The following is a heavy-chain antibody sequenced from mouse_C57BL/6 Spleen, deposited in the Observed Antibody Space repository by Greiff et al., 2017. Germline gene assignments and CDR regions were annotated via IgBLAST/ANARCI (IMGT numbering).Heavy chain of an antibody. CDR1: GYTFTDYN. J-gene: IGHJ1*03. CDR2: INPNNGGT. Sequence: VQLQQSGPELVKPGASVKIPCKASGYTFTDYNMDWVKQSHGKSLEWIGDINPNNGGTIYNQKFKGKATLTVDKSSSTAYMELRSLTSEDTAVYYCAILITTVVEWYFDVWGTGTTVTVSS. V-gene: IGHV1-18*01. CDR3: AILITTVVEWYFDV. D-gene: IGHD1-1*01.